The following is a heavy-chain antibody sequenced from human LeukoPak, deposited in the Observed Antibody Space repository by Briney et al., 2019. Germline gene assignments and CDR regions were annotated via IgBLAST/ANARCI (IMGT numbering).Heavy chain of an antibody. CDR3: ARAAYCGGDCYTFDY. CDR2: IIPIFGTA. V-gene: IGHV1-69*01. CDR1: GGTFSSYA. J-gene: IGHJ4*02. D-gene: IGHD2-21*01. Sequence: GSSVKVSCKASGGTFSSYAISWVRQAPGQGLEWMGGIIPIFGTANYAQKFQGRVTITADESTSTAYMELSSLRSEDTAVYYCARAAYCGGDCYTFDYWGQGTLVTVSP.